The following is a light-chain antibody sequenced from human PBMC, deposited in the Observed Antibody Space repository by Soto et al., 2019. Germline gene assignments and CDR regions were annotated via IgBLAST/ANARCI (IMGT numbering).Light chain of an antibody. CDR2: DVS. J-gene: IGLJ1*01. CDR1: NNDIGGYNY. Sequence: QSALTQPASVSGSPGQSITISCTGTNNDIGGYNYVSWYQQHPGKAPKVMIYDVSDRPSGVSYRFSGSKSGITASLTISGLQAEDEADYYCCSYTSSSTYVFGTGTKVTVL. CDR3: CSYTSSSTYV. V-gene: IGLV2-14*01.